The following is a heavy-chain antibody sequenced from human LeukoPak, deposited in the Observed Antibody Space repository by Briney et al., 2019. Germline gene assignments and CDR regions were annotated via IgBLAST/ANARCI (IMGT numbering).Heavy chain of an antibody. J-gene: IGHJ4*02. Sequence: PSETLSLTCAVYGGSFSGYYWSWIRQPPGKGLEWIGEINHSGSTNYDPSLKSRVTISVDTSKNQFSLKLSSVTAADTAVHYCARRAYYDSTGYYPHWGQGTLVTVSS. CDR3: ARRAYYDSTGYYPH. CDR1: GGSFSGYY. CDR2: INHSGST. D-gene: IGHD3-22*01. V-gene: IGHV4-34*01.